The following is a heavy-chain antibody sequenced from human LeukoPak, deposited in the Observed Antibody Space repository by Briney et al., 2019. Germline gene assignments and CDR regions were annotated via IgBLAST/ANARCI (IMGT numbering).Heavy chain of an antibody. V-gene: IGHV4-4*07. CDR3: ARDNITVASNWFDP. Sequence: PSETLSLTCGVYGGPFSDHSWSWIRQPAGKGLEWIGRTHVDGNTNYNPSLKSRVTLSLDTSKNQLSLKLSSVTAADTAVYYCARDNITVASNWFDPWGQGTLVTVSS. J-gene: IGHJ5*02. D-gene: IGHD6-19*01. CDR1: GGPFSDHS. CDR2: THVDGNT.